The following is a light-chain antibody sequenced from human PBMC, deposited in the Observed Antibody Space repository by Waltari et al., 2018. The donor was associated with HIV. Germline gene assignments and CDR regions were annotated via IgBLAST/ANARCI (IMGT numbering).Light chain of an antibody. CDR2: EGI. V-gene: IGLV2-23*01. CDR3: CSYAGSSNWV. CDR1: SSDVGSYNL. Sequence: QSALTQPASVSGSPGQSITISCTGSSSDVGSYNLVSWYQQHPGKAPKLMIYEGIKRPSGVLNRFSGSKSGNTASLTISGLQAEDEADYYCCSYAGSSNWVFGGGTKLTVL. J-gene: IGLJ3*02.